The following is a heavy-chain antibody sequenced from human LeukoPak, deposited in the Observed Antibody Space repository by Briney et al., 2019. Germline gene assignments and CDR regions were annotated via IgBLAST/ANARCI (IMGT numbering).Heavy chain of an antibody. V-gene: IGHV3-21*01. J-gene: IGHJ6*02. CDR2: ISSSSYI. Sequence: NSGGSSRLSCAASGFTFSSYSMNWVRQAPGKGLEWVSSISSSSYIYYADSVKGRFTISRDNAKNSLYLQMNSLRAEDTAVYYCARIGQSGYYYYYYGMDVWGQGTTVTVSS. CDR3: ARIGQSGYYYYYYGMDV. CDR1: GFTFSSYS. D-gene: IGHD3-22*01.